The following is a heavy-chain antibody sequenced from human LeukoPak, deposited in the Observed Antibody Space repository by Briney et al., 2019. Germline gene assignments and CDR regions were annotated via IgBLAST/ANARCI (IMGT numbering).Heavy chain of an antibody. CDR2: IYYSGST. D-gene: IGHD3-10*01. V-gene: IGHV4-39*07. Sequence: SETLSLTCTVSGGPISSSSYYWGWIRQPPGKGLEWIGSIYYSGSTYYNPSLKSRVTISVDTSKNQFSLKLSSVTAADTAVYYCARAAPFMVRGVISAFDIWGQGTMVTVSS. CDR3: ARAAPFMVRGVISAFDI. J-gene: IGHJ3*02. CDR1: GGPISSSSYY.